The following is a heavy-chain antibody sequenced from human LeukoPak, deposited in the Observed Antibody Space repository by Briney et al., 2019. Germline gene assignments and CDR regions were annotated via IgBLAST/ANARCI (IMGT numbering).Heavy chain of an antibody. CDR1: GFTFDDYA. CDR3: AKDHLPGYSDISGLKD. CDR2: ISGDGDST. D-gene: IGHD3-22*01. V-gene: IGHV3-43*02. Sequence: QPGGSLRLSCAASGFTFDDYAMHWVRQAPGKGLEWVSVISGDGDSTYYADSVKGRFTISRDNSKNSLFLQMNRLTTGDTALYSCAKDHLPGYSDISGLKDWGQGTLVTVSS. J-gene: IGHJ4*02.